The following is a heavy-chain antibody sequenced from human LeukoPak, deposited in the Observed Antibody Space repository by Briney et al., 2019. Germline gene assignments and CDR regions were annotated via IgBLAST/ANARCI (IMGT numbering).Heavy chain of an antibody. J-gene: IGHJ4*02. CDR2: ISWNSGSI. CDR1: GFTFHDFA. V-gene: IGHV3-9*01. Sequence: GRSLRLSCAASGFTFHDFAMHWVRQAPGKGLEWVPGISWNSGSIGYADSVKGRFTISRDNAKTSLYLQMNSLRAEDTALYYCAKDLGPGSMATSPGFDYWGQGTLVTVSS. D-gene: IGHD5-24*01. CDR3: AKDLGPGSMATSPGFDY.